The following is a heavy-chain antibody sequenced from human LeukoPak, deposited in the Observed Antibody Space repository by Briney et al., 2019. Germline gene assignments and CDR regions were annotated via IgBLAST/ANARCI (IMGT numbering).Heavy chain of an antibody. CDR2: INPNSGAT. V-gene: IGHV1-2*02. CDR1: GYTFTANY. Sequence: ASVKVSCKASGYTFTANYMHWVRQAPGQGLEWIGWINPNSGATKSAQNFQGRVTMTRDTSISTAYMDLSSLRSDDTAVYYCARDRGGDAFEVWGQGTVITVSS. J-gene: IGHJ3*01. D-gene: IGHD3-10*01. CDR3: ARDRGGDAFEV.